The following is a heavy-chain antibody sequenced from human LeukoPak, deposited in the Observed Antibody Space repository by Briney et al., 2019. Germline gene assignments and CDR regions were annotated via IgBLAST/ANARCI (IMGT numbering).Heavy chain of an antibody. V-gene: IGHV4-34*01. J-gene: IGHJ4*02. CDR1: GGSFSGYY. Sequence: PSEPLSLPCAAYGGSFSGYYWSWIRQPPGKGLEWIGEINHSGSTNYNPSLKSRVTISVDTSKNQFSLKLSSVTAADTVVYYCARGLSAGGTYSLDYWGQGTLVTVSS. D-gene: IGHD1-26*01. CDR3: ARGLSAGGTYSLDY. CDR2: INHSGST.